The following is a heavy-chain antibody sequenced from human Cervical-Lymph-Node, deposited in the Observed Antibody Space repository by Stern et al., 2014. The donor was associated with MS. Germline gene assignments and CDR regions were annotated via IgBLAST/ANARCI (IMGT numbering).Heavy chain of an antibody. CDR1: GYIFTAYY. V-gene: IGHV1-2*06. CDR3: ARSITVTPLEF. J-gene: IGHJ4*02. Sequence: QVQLQQSGAEVKKPGASVKVSCKASGYIFTAYYIHWVRQAPGKGLAWMGRLNPSSGGTDLAQTFQGRVTMTRDTSISTAYMELTRLTSGDTAVYYCARSITVTPLEFWGQGTLVAVSS. D-gene: IGHD4-17*01. CDR2: LNPSSGGT.